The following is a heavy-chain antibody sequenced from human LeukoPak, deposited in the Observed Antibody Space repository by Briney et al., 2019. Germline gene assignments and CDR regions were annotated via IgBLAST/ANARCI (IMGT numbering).Heavy chain of an antibody. J-gene: IGHJ6*04. V-gene: IGHV3-21*01. CDR1: GFTFSTYS. CDR2: ISTSSSYI. Sequence: GGSLRLSCAASGFTFSTYSMNWVRQAPGKGLEWVSYISTSSSYIHYADSVNGRFTISRDNAKNSLYLQLNSLRAEDTAVYYCARGPTMKMDVWVKGTTVTVSS. D-gene: IGHD3-22*01. CDR3: ARGPTMKMDV.